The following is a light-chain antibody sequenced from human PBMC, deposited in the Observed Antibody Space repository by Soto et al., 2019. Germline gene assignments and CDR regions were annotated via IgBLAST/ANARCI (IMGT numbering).Light chain of an antibody. CDR1: SSDVGAYNY. J-gene: IGLJ2*01. CDR3: SSYTSSNTIV. V-gene: IGLV2-14*01. CDR2: EIS. Sequence: QSALTQPASVSGSPGQSITISCTGTSSDVGAYNYVSWYQQRPGKAPKLMIFEISDRPSGVSNRFSGSKSGNTASLTISGLQAEDEADYYCSSYTSSNTIVFGGGTKLTVL.